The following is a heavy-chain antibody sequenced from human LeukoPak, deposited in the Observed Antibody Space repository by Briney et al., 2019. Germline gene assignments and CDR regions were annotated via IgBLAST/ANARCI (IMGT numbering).Heavy chain of an antibody. CDR1: GLTYSSYA. CDR2: ISGGGTT. V-gene: IGHV3-23*01. Sequence: PGGSLRLSCAASGLTYSSYAMSWVRQAPGKGLEWVSGISGGGTTYYADSVKGRFIISRDNSKNTLDLQMNGLRADDTAVYFCAKDRIKVWFDHRGSFDYWGQGALVTVSP. J-gene: IGHJ4*02. D-gene: IGHD3-10*01. CDR3: AKDRIKVWFDHRGSFDY.